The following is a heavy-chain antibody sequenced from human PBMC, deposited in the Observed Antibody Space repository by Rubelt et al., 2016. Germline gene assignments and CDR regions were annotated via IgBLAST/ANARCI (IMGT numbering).Heavy chain of an antibody. V-gene: IGHV1-18*01. CDR1: GYTFTSYG. CDR3: ASDADYYESSGYYPY. CDR2: ISAYNGNT. D-gene: IGHD3-22*01. J-gene: IGHJ4*02. Sequence: QVQLVQSRAEVKKPGASVKVSCKASGYTFTSYGISWVRQAPGQGLEWMGWISAYNGNTIYAQKLQGGVTRTTDTSTGTAYMELRSLRSDDTAVYYCASDADYYESSGYYPYWGQGTLVTVSS.